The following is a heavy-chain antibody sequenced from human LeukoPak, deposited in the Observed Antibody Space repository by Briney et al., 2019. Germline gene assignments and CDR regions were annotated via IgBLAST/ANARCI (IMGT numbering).Heavy chain of an antibody. CDR2: ISSSSSYI. Sequence: PGGSLRLSCAASGFTFSSYSMNWVRQAPGKGLEWVSSISSSSSYIYYADSVKGRFTISRDNAKNSLYLQMNSLRAEDTAVYYCARDRESGNPRFRWFDPWGQGTLVTVSS. J-gene: IGHJ5*02. CDR3: ARDRESGNPRFRWFDP. D-gene: IGHD4-23*01. V-gene: IGHV3-21*01. CDR1: GFTFSSYS.